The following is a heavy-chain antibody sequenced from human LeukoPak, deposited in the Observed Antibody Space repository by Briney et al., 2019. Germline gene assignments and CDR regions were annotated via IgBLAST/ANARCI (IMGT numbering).Heavy chain of an antibody. CDR2: ISSSGSTI. D-gene: IGHD5-12*01. CDR1: GFTFSSYE. CDR3: ARMSWLLDY. V-gene: IGHV3-48*03. J-gene: IGHJ4*02. Sequence: GGSLRLSCAASGFTFSSYEMNLVRQAPGKGLEWVSYISSSGSTIYYADSVKGRFTISRDNAKNSLYLQMNSLRAEDTAVYYCARMSWLLDYWGQGTLVTVSS.